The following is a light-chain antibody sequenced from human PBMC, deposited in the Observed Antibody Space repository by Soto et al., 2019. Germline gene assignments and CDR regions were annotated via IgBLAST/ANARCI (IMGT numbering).Light chain of an antibody. CDR3: QSYDSSLFWV. CDR1: SSNIGAGYD. CDR2: GNS. V-gene: IGLV1-40*01. J-gene: IGLJ3*02. Sequence: QSVLTQPPSVSGAPGLRVTISCTGSSSNIGAGYDVYWYQQLPGTAPKLLIYGNSNRPSGVPDRFSGSKSGTSASLAITGLQAEDEADYYCQSYDSSLFWVFGGGTKVTVL.